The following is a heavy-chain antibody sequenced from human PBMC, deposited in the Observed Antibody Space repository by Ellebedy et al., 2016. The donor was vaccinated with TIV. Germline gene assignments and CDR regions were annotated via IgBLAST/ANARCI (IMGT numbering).Heavy chain of an antibody. CDR3: AREYGQDSSGYYLDAFDI. CDR2: ISGSGGST. Sequence: ESLKISCAASGFTFSSYAMSWVRQAPGKGLEWVSAISGSGGSTYYADSVKGRFTISRDNSKNTLYLQMNRLRAEDTAVYYCAREYGQDSSGYYLDAFDIWGQGTMVTVSS. D-gene: IGHD3-22*01. CDR1: GFTFSSYA. V-gene: IGHV3-23*01. J-gene: IGHJ3*02.